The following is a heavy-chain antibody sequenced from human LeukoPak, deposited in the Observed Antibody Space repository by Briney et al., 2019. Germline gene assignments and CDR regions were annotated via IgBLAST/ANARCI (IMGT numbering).Heavy chain of an antibody. CDR3: AATPSDILTGYYLDAFDI. CDR1: GGSISSYY. CDR2: IYTSGST. D-gene: IGHD3-9*01. Sequence: SETLSLTCTVSGGSISSYYWSWLRQPAGKGLEWIGRIYTSGSTNYNPSLKSRVTISVDTSKNQFSLKLSSVTAADPAVYYCAATPSDILTGYYLDAFDIWGQGTMVTVSS. V-gene: IGHV4-4*07. J-gene: IGHJ3*02.